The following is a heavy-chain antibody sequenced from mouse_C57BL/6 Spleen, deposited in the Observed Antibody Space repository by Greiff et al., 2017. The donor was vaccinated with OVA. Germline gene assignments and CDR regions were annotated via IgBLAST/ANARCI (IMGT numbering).Heavy chain of an antibody. CDR3: ARDSSYYSNPYAMDY. CDR2: IYPGSGST. J-gene: IGHJ4*01. V-gene: IGHV1-55*01. CDR1: GYTFTSYW. D-gene: IGHD2-5*01. Sequence: VQLQQSGAELVKPGASVKMSCKASGYTFTSYWITWVKQRPGQGLAWIGDIYPGSGSTNYNEKFKSKATLTVDTSSSTAYMQLSRLTSEDSAVYYCARDSSYYSNPYAMDYGGQGTSDTVSS.